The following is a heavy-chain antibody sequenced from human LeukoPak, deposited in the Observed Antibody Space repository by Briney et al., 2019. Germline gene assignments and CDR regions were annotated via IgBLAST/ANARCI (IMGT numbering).Heavy chain of an antibody. Sequence: ASVKVSCKASGYTFTSYDINWVRQATGQGLEWMGWMNPNSGNTGYAQKFQGRVTITRNTSISTAYMELSSLRSEDTAVYYCARGWDYMEGATDPLGYWGQGTLVTVSS. CDR1: GYTFTSYD. V-gene: IGHV1-8*03. CDR2: MNPNSGNT. J-gene: IGHJ4*02. CDR3: ARGWDYMEGATDPLGY. D-gene: IGHD1-26*01.